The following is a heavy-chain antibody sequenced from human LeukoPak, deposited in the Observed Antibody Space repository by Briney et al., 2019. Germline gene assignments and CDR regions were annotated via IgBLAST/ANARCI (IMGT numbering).Heavy chain of an antibody. Sequence: PGRSLRLSCVASGFSFSSYTMHWVRQAPGKGLDWVASISYDGSIEFYADSVKGRFTIARDNSKNTLSLQMNSLRDEDTAVYYCARDSEGSTGPRGYFQHWGQGTLVTVTS. CDR3: ARDSEGSTGPRGYFQH. V-gene: IGHV3-30-3*01. J-gene: IGHJ1*01. CDR2: ISYDGSIE. CDR1: GFSFSSYT. D-gene: IGHD2-8*02.